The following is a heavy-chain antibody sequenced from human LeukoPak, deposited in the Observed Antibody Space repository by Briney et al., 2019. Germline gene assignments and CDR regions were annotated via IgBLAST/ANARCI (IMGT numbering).Heavy chain of an antibody. CDR2: MTGDGSSI. CDR3: ARRSGGFDL. CDR1: GFTFSTST. Sequence: GGSLRLSCSASGFTFSTSTMYWVRQAQGKGLEYVSGMTGDGSSIEYRESVRGRFRISRENSRNTLYLQMSSLSTEDTAVYYCARRSGGFDLWGQGILVTVSS. J-gene: IGHJ4*02. V-gene: IGHV3-64D*09. D-gene: IGHD6-19*01.